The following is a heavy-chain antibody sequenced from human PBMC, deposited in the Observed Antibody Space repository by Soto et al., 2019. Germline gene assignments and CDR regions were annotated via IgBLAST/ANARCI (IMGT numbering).Heavy chain of an antibody. V-gene: IGHV1-69*01. CDR1: GGTFSSYA. Sequence: QVQLVQSGAEVKKPGSSVKVSCKASGGTFSSYAISWVRQAPGQGLEWMGGIIPIFGTANYAQKFQGRVTITAEESTSTAYMELSSLRSEDTAVYYCARDQGGAYYYDSSGYTSNWFDPWGQGTLVTVSS. D-gene: IGHD3-22*01. J-gene: IGHJ5*02. CDR2: IIPIFGTA. CDR3: ARDQGGAYYYDSSGYTSNWFDP.